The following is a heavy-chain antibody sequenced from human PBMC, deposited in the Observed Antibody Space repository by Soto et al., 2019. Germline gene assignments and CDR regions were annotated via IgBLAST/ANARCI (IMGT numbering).Heavy chain of an antibody. CDR2: IRYGGST. CDR1: GGSISSSNFY. D-gene: IGHD2-15*01. Sequence: SETLSLTCAVSGGSISSSNFYWGWFRQPPGKGLVWIGSIRYGGSTYYSPSLESRVTISVDTSKNQFSLNVNSVTAADTAVYYCAKDASCYSCGAWGQGALVTSPQ. J-gene: IGHJ4*02. CDR3: AKDASCYSCGA. V-gene: IGHV4-39*01.